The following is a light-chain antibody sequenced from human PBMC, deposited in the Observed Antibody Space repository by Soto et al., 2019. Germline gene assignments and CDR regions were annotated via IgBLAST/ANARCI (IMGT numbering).Light chain of an antibody. J-gene: IGKJ2*01. CDR2: GAS. CDR1: QSVSSSY. Sequence: EIVLTQSPGTLSLSPGERATLSCRASQSVSSSYLAWYQQKPGQAPRLLIYGASSRATGIPERFSGSGSGADFTLTISRLEPEDFAVYYCQQYGSSPPTFGQGTKLGIK. CDR3: QQYGSSPPT. V-gene: IGKV3-20*01.